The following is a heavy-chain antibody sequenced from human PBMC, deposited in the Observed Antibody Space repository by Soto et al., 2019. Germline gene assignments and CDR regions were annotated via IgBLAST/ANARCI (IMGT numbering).Heavy chain of an antibody. CDR1: GFNFPFYG. Sequence: EVQLVESGGGLVQPGGSLRLSCAASGFNFPFYGMTWVRQAPGKGLEWVASIMGDGREGEKYYVDSVKGRFTISRDNAKSSLSLQMSSLRAEDTAIYFCSRDHYGAAAIWGQGTPVIVSS. J-gene: IGHJ4*02. V-gene: IGHV3-7*05. CDR3: SRDHYGAAAI. CDR2: IMGDGREGEK. D-gene: IGHD3-10*01.